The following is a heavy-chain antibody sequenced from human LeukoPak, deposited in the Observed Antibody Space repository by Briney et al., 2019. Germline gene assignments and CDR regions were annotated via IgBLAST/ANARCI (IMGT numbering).Heavy chain of an antibody. V-gene: IGHV4-34*01. J-gene: IGHJ5*02. D-gene: IGHD3-22*01. CDR3: ARVLDSSGYYYGFDP. Sequence: SETLSLTCAVYGGSFSGYYWSWIRQPPGKGLEWIGEINHSGSTNCNPSLKSRVTISVDTSKNQFSLKLSSVTAADTAVYYCARVLDSSGYYYGFDPWGQGTLVTVSS. CDR1: GGSFSGYY. CDR2: INHSGST.